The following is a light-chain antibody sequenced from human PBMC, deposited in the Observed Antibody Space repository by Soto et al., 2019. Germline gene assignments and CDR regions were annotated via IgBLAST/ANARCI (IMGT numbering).Light chain of an antibody. CDR3: SSYAGSSNV. V-gene: IGLV2-8*01. CDR2: EVN. Sequence: SVLSQPPSASGSPGQSFAISCTGTSSDVGGYNYVSWYQQHPGKAPKLMIYEVNKRPSGVPDRFYGSKSGNTASLTVSGLQAEDEADYYCSSYAGSSNVFGTGPK. J-gene: IGLJ1*01. CDR1: SSDVGGYNY.